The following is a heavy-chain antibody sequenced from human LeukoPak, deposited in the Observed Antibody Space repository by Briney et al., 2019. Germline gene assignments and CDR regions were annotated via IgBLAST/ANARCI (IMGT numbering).Heavy chain of an antibody. V-gene: IGHV1-69*05. Sequence: SVKVSCKASGGTFSSYAISWVRQAPGQGLEWMGGIIPIFGTANYAQKFQGRVTMTRDMSTSTVYMELSSLRSEDTAVYYCARVAAEVVGVPGAIGFGWLRRDYYYMDVWGKGTTVTISS. CDR1: GGTFSSYA. CDR3: ARVAAEVVGVPGAIGFGWLRRDYYYMDV. D-gene: IGHD2-2*02. CDR2: IIPIFGTA. J-gene: IGHJ6*03.